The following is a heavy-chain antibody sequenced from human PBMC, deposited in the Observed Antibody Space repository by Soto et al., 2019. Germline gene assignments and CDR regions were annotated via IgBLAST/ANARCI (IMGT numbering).Heavy chain of an antibody. D-gene: IGHD3-22*01. CDR3: ARVFDPILDYYDSRGYYHFDY. CDR1: GYTFTSYG. CDR2: ISAYNGNT. V-gene: IGHV1-18*01. Sequence: ASVKVSCKASGYTFTSYGISWVRQAPGQGLEWMGWISAYNGNTNYAQKLQGRVTMTTDTSTSTAYMELRSLRSDDTAVYYCARVFDPILDYYDSRGYYHFDYWGHGTLVTVSS. J-gene: IGHJ4*01.